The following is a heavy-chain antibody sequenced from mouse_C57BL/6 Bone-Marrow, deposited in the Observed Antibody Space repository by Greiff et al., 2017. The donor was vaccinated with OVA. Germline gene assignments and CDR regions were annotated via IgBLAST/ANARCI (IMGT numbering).Heavy chain of an antibody. D-gene: IGHD2-5*01. CDR1: GFTFSSYA. V-gene: IGHV5-9-1*02. J-gene: IGHJ1*03. Sequence: EVKLVESGEGLVKPGGSLKLSCAASGFTFSSYAMSWVRQTPEKRLEWVAYISSGGDYIYYADNVKGRFTISRDNARNTLYLQMSSLKSEDTAMYYCTRFPYYSNLYWYFDVWGTGTTVTVSS. CDR2: ISSGGDYI. CDR3: TRFPYYSNLYWYFDV.